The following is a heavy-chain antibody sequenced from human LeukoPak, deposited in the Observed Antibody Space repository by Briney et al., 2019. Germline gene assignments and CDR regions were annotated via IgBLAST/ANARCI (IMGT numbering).Heavy chain of an antibody. CDR1: GFTVSSNY. Sequence: PGGSLRLSRAASGFTVSSNYMSWVRQAPGKGLEWVANIKQDGSQKYYVDSVKGRFIISRDNAKNSLYLQMNSLRAEDTAVYYCARDLGLDVWGQGTTVTVSS. V-gene: IGHV3-7*01. D-gene: IGHD3-16*01. CDR2: IKQDGSQK. J-gene: IGHJ6*02. CDR3: ARDLGLDV.